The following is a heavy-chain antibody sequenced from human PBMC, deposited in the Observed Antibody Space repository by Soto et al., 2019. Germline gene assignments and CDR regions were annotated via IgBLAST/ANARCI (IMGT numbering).Heavy chain of an antibody. CDR3: ATIVGANDY. CDR1: RASIYTYS. CDR2: IYSSGSA. J-gene: IGHJ4*02. D-gene: IGHD1-26*01. V-gene: IGHV4-4*07. Sequence: ETLSLTCTVSRASIYTYSWTWIRQPAGKGLQWIGHIYSSGSANYSPSLKSRVSMSVDSSKNQISLKLSSVTAADTAVYYCATIVGANDYWGQGTLVTVSS.